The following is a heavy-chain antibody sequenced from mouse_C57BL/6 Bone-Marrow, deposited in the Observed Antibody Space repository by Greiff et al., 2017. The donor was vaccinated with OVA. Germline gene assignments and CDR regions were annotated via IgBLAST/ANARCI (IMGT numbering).Heavy chain of an antibody. CDR2: INPNNGGT. V-gene: IGHV1-26*01. J-gene: IGHJ4*01. Sequence: EVQLQQSGPELVKPGASVKISCKASGYTFTDYYMNWVKQSHGKSLEWIGDINPNNGGTSYNQKFKGKATLTVDKSSSTAYMELRSLTSEDSAVYYCARGLLDYAMDYWGQGTSVTVSS. D-gene: IGHD2-3*01. CDR3: ARGLLDYAMDY. CDR1: GYTFTDYY.